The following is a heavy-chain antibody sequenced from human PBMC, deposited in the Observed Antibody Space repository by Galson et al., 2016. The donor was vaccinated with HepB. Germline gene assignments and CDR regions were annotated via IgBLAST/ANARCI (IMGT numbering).Heavy chain of an antibody. CDR1: GFTFSDYS. CDR2: VSSDGRTK. CDR3: AREPVITYWFFDF. J-gene: IGHJ2*01. Sequence: SLRLSCAVSGFTFSDYSMHWFRQAPGRGLEWVAVVSSDGRTKNYADSVRGRFTISRDNSKNTLYFEVDSVRPEDTAMYFCAREPVITYWFFDFWGRGTPVTVSS. V-gene: IGHV3-30-3*01. D-gene: IGHD3-10*01.